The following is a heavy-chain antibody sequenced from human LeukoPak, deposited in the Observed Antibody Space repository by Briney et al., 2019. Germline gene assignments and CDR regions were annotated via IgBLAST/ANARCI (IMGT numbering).Heavy chain of an antibody. CDR1: GFTFSSYA. V-gene: IGHV3-23*01. Sequence: GGSLRLSCAASGFTFSSYAMSWVRQAPGKGLEWVSAISGSGGSTYYADSVKGRFTISRDDSKNTLYLQMNSLKTEDTAVYYCNTDSLLLNYWGQGTLVTVSS. J-gene: IGHJ4*02. CDR3: NTDSLLLNY. D-gene: IGHD2-15*01. CDR2: ISGSGGST.